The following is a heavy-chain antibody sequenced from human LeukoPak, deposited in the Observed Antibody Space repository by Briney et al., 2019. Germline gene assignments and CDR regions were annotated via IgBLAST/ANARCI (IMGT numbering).Heavy chain of an antibody. Sequence: SETPSLTCAVYSGSFSGYYWSWIRQPPGKGLEWIGEINHSGSTNYNPSLKSRVTISVDTSKNQFSLKLSSVTAADTAVYYCARGLGVYCSSTSCHVRGMDVWGQGTTVTVSS. CDR3: ARGLGVYCSSTSCHVRGMDV. CDR2: INHSGST. CDR1: SGSFSGYY. V-gene: IGHV4-34*01. J-gene: IGHJ6*02. D-gene: IGHD2-2*01.